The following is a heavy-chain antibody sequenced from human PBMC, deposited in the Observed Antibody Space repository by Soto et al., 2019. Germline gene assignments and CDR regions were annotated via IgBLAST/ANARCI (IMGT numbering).Heavy chain of an antibody. Sequence: QVQLVQSGAEVKKPGSSVKVSCKASGGTFSSYAISWVRQAPGQGLEWMGGIIPIFGTANYEQKFQGRVTITADESTSTAYVELSILRSMDTAVYYCAGCRLKRGFFDYWGQGTLVTVSS. V-gene: IGHV1-69*12. D-gene: IGHD1-1*01. CDR3: AGCRLKRGFFDY. J-gene: IGHJ4*02. CDR2: IIPIFGTA. CDR1: GGTFSSYA.